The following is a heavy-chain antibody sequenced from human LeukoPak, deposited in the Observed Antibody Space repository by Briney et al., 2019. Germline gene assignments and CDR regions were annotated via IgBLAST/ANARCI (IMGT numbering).Heavy chain of an antibody. J-gene: IGHJ4*02. CDR1: GFTFSSYA. D-gene: IGHD1-26*01. V-gene: IGHV3-23*01. CDR2: ISSGGGGSA. Sequence: PGGSLRLSCAASGFTFSSYAMSWVRQAPGKGLEWVSSISSGGGGSAYYADSVKGRFTISRDNSKNTLYLQMNSLRAEDTAVYYCARDPEWELFRGFDYWGQGTLVTVSS. CDR3: ARDPEWELFRGFDY.